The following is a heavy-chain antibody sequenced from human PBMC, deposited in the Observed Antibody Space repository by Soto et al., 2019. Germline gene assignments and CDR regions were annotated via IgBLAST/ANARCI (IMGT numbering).Heavy chain of an antibody. D-gene: IGHD3-3*01. CDR2: IKSKTDGGTT. J-gene: IGHJ4*02. Sequence: PGGSLTLSCAAYGFTFSNAWMSWVRQAPGKGLEWVGRIKSKTDGGTTDYAAPVKGRFTTSRDDSKNTLYLQMNSLKTEDTVVYYCTTAPVLRFLDWLLPYLWGQGTLVTVS. V-gene: IGHV3-15*01. CDR3: TTAPVLRFLDWLLPYL. CDR1: GFTFSNAW.